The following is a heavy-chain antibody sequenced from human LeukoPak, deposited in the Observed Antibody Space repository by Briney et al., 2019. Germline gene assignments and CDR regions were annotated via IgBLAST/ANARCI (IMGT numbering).Heavy chain of an antibody. Sequence: GGSLRLSCAASGFTFSTYAMSWVRQAAGKGLEWVSAISGSGGSTYYADSVKGRFTISRDNSKNTLYLQMNSLRAEDTAVFYCAKVRTYSYDSDAFDIWGQGTMVTASS. CDR1: GFTFSTYA. V-gene: IGHV3-23*01. CDR3: AKVRTYSYDSDAFDI. J-gene: IGHJ3*02. CDR2: ISGSGGST. D-gene: IGHD3-22*01.